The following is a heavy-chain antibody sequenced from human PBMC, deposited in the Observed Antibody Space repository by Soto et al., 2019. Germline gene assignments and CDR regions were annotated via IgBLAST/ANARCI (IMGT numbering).Heavy chain of an antibody. D-gene: IGHD3-3*01. CDR3: ARERIWSGYSYYYYYGMDV. CDR2: INPNSGGT. J-gene: IGHJ6*02. CDR1: GYTFTGYY. V-gene: IGHV1-2*04. Sequence: ASVKVSCKASGYTFTGYYMHWVRQAPGQGLEWMGWINPNSGGTNYAQKFQGWVTMTRDTSISTAYMELSRLRSDDTAVYYCARERIWSGYSYYYYYGMDVWGQGTTVTVS.